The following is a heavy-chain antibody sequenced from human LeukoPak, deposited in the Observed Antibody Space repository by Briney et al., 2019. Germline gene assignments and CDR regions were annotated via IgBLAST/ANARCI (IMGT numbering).Heavy chain of an antibody. CDR1: GFTFSSYS. V-gene: IGHV3-21*01. Sequence: GGSLRLSCAASGFTFSSYSMNWVRQAPGKGLEWVSSISSSSSYIYYADSVKGRFTISRDNAKNSLYLQMNSLRAEDTAVYYCARYPGYCSSTSCYEGAFDIWGQGTMVTLSS. D-gene: IGHD2-2*01. CDR2: ISSSSSYI. J-gene: IGHJ3*02. CDR3: ARYPGYCSSTSCYEGAFDI.